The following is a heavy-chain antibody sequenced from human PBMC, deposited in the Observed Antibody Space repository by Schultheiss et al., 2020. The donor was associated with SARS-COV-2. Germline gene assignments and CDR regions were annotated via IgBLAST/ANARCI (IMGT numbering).Heavy chain of an antibody. Sequence: SETLSLTCTVSGGSISSGSYYWSWIRQPAGKGLEWIGYIYYSGSTNYNPSLKSRVTISVDTSKNQFSLKLSSVTAADTAVYYCARSTVSDYYYGMDVWGQGTTVTVSS. D-gene: IGHD4-17*01. CDR3: ARSTVSDYYYGMDV. V-gene: IGHV4-61*10. J-gene: IGHJ6*02. CDR1: GGSISSGSYY. CDR2: IYYSGST.